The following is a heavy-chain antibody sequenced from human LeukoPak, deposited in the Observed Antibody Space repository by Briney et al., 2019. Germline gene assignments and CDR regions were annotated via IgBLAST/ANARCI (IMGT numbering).Heavy chain of an antibody. J-gene: IGHJ6*03. V-gene: IGHV4-34*01. CDR1: GGSFSGYY. Sequence: SDTLSLTCAVYGGSFSGYYWSWIRQPPGKGLEWIGEINHSGSTNYNPSLKSRVIISVDTSKNQFSLKLSSVTAADTAVYYCAREQRYYYYMDVWGKGTTVTVSS. CDR3: AREQRYYYYMDV. D-gene: IGHD6-25*01. CDR2: INHSGST.